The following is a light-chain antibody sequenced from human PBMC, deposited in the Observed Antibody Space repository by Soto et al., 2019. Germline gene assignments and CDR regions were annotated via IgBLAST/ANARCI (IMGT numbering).Light chain of an antibody. J-gene: IGLJ1*01. Sequence: QSALTQPASVSGSPGQSITISCTGTSSDLGGYNYVPWYQQHPGIAPKLLIYGVTNRPSGVSPRFSGSKSGNTASLTISGLQAEDEADYHCSSYTSASTLLYLFGTGTKVTVL. CDR2: GVT. CDR3: SSYTSASTLLYL. V-gene: IGLV2-14*01. CDR1: SSDLGGYNY.